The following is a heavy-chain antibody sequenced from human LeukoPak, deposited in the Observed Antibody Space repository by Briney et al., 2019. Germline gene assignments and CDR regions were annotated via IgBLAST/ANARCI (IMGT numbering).Heavy chain of an antibody. CDR3: AKDKGEQLWTWAVRGGTYFDY. Sequence: PGGSLRLSCAASGFIFSDYFMDWVRQAPGKGLEWVGRIRQKGDRYTTEYVASVKGRFVISRDDSKNSLFLQMSSLRAEDTAVYYCAKDKGEQLWTWAVRGGTYFDYWGQGTLVTVSS. CDR2: IRQKGDRYTT. J-gene: IGHJ4*02. D-gene: IGHD5-18*01. CDR1: GFIFSDYF. V-gene: IGHV3-72*01.